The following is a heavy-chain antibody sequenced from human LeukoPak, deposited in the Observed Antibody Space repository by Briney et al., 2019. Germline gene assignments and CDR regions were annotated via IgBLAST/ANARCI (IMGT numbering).Heavy chain of an antibody. J-gene: IGHJ3*02. Sequence: SETLSLTCTVSGGSISSSSYYWGWIRQPPGKGLEWIGSIYYSGSTYYNPSLKSRVTISVDTSKNQFSLKLSSVTAADTAVYYCARRAMGVFDIWGQGTMVTVSS. D-gene: IGHD2-8*01. CDR2: IYYSGST. CDR3: ARRAMGVFDI. CDR1: GGSISSSSYY. V-gene: IGHV4-39*01.